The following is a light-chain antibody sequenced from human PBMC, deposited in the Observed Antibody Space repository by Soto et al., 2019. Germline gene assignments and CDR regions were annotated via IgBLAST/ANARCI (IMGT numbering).Light chain of an antibody. CDR3: QQYSSDST. CDR1: QNLNNW. CDR2: RAS. J-gene: IGKJ1*01. V-gene: IGKV1-5*03. Sequence: DIQMTQYPSTLSASVGDRVTITCRASQNLNNWLAWYQQKPGKAPKLLIYRASSLENGVPSRFSGRGSGTDFIFTITSLQPDDFATYYCQQYSSDSTFGQGTKVEI.